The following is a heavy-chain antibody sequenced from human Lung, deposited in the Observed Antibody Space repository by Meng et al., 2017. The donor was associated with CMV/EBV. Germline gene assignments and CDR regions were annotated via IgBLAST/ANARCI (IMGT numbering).Heavy chain of an antibody. CDR3: ARATYYDFWSGYPYFDY. Sequence: GSLRLXXAVYGGSFSGYYWSWIRQPPGKGLEWIGEINHSGSTNYNPSLKSRVTISVDTSKNQFSLKLSSVTAADTAVYYCARATYYDFWSGYPYFDYWGQGTXVTVSS. CDR1: GGSFSGYY. CDR2: INHSGST. J-gene: IGHJ4*02. D-gene: IGHD3-3*01. V-gene: IGHV4-34*01.